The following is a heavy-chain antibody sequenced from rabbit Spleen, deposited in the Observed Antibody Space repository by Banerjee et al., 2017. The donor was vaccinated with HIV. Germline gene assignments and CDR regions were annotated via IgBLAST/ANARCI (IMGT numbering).Heavy chain of an antibody. J-gene: IGHJ4*01. V-gene: IGHV1S45*01. CDR1: GFSFSSGSW. CDR3: ARDLVAVIGWNFNL. CDR2: INIVTGKS. Sequence: QEQLEESGGDLVKPEGSLTLTCTASGFSFSSGSWICWVRQAPGKGLEWIACINIVTGKSVYASWAKGRFTMSRTSSTTVTLQMTSLTAADTATYFCARDLVAVIGWNFNLWGPGTLVTVS. D-gene: IGHD1-1*01.